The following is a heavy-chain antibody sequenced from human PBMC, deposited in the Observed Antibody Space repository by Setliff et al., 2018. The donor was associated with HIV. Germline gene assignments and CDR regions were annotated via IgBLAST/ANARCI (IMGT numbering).Heavy chain of an antibody. D-gene: IGHD1-1*01. CDR3: AQLGMVDDFDY. CDR1: GDSVSSRSYY. Sequence: KPSETLSLTCTVSGDSVSSRSYYWSWIRQPPGKGLEWIGYIYYSGSTNYNPSLKSRVTISVDTSKNHFPLKLRSVTAEDTAVYYCAQLGMVDDFDYWGQGTLVTVSS. V-gene: IGHV4-61*03. CDR2: IYYSGST. J-gene: IGHJ4*02.